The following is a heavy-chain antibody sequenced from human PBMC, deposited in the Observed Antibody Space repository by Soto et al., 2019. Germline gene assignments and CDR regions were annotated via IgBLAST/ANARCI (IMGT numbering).Heavy chain of an antibody. D-gene: IGHD2-15*01. CDR2: IYWNDDK. J-gene: IGHJ3*02. CDR3: THRRCGGGSCYNVFDI. CDR1: AFSLSTSGEG. V-gene: IGHV2-5*01. Sequence: QITLKEPGPTLVQPTQTLTLTCTFSAFSLSTSGEGVGWIRQPPGKALEWLALIYWNDDKRYSPSLKNRLTITKDASKNQVVLTMTSLDPVDTATYFCTHRRCGGGSCYNVFDIWGQGAMVTVSS.